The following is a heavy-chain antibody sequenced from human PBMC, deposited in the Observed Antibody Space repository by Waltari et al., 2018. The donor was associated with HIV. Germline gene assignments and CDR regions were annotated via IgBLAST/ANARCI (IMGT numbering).Heavy chain of an antibody. D-gene: IGHD6-13*01. Sequence: QVQLVESGGGVVQPGRSLRLSCAASGFTFSSYAMHWVRQAPGKGLEWVAVISYDGSNKYYADSGKGRFTISRDNSKNTLYLQMNSLRAEDTAVYYCARDRAAVGVGGTRGRAFDIWGQGTMVTVSS. CDR3: ARDRAAVGVGGTRGRAFDI. V-gene: IGHV3-30*04. CDR1: GFTFSSYA. CDR2: ISYDGSNK. J-gene: IGHJ3*02.